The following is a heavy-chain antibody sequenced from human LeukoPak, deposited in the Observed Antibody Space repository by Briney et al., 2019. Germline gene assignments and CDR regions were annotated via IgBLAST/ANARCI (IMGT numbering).Heavy chain of an antibody. CDR1: GFTFSSYG. V-gene: IGHV3-33*06. CDR2: IWYDGSNK. Sequence: GGSLRLSCAASGFTFSSYGMHWVRQAPGKGLEWVAVIWYDGSNKYYADSVKGRFTISRDNSKNTLYLQMNSLRAEDTAIYFCAKDQKATYGSGSAEEGDYWGQGTLATVSS. D-gene: IGHD3-10*01. CDR3: AKDQKATYGSGSAEEGDY. J-gene: IGHJ4*02.